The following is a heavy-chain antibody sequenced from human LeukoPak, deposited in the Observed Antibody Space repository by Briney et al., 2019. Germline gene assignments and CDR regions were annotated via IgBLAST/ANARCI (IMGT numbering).Heavy chain of an antibody. Sequence: PSETLSLTCTVSGGSISSYYWSWIRQPPGKGLEWIGYIYYSGSTYYNPSLKSRVTISIDTSKNQFSLKLSSVTAADTAVYYCARDGYNYADTFDIWGQGTMVTVSS. J-gene: IGHJ3*02. CDR1: GGSISSYY. CDR3: ARDGYNYADTFDI. D-gene: IGHD5-24*01. CDR2: IYYSGST. V-gene: IGHV4-59*12.